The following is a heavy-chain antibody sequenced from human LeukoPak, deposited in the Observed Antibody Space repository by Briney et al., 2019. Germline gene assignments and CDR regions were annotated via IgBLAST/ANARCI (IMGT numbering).Heavy chain of an antibody. CDR3: GRAFPPLRTSSAGDL. J-gene: IGHJ4*02. CDR1: GFTFSDYD. V-gene: IGHV3-69-1*02. CDR2: ISGLSTHI. D-gene: IGHD3-16*01. Sequence: AGGSLTLSCSPSGFTFSDYDMIWLRHAPGKGLEWVSSISGLSTHIYYGDSVKGRFRISRDNAKNSVYLQMNSLGVEDTAIYYCGRAFPPLRTSSAGDLWGQGILVTVSS.